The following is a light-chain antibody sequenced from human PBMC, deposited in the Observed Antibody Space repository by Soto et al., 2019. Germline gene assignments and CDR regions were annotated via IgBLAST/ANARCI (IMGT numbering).Light chain of an antibody. Sequence: QSALTQPPSASGSPGQSVTISYTGTSSDVGGYNYVSWYQQHPGKAPKLMIYEVSKRPSGVPDRFSGSKSGNTASLTVSGLQAEDEADYYCCSYADSNNVFGTGTKLTVL. CDR3: CSYADSNNV. CDR1: SSDVGGYNY. CDR2: EVS. J-gene: IGLJ1*01. V-gene: IGLV2-8*01.